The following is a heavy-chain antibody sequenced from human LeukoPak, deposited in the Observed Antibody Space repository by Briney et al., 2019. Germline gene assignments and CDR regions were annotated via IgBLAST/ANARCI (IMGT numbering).Heavy chain of an antibody. J-gene: IGHJ1*01. Sequence: GGSLRLSCAASGFTFSNAWMSWVRQAPGKGLEWVGRIKSKTDGGTTDYAAPVKGRFTISRDDSKNTLYLQMNSLKTEDTAVYYCTTHQRELLWFGELSGAEYFQHWGQGTLVTVSS. CDR3: TTHQRELLWFGELSGAEYFQH. CDR1: GFTFSNAW. D-gene: IGHD3-10*01. CDR2: IKSKTDGGTT. V-gene: IGHV3-15*01.